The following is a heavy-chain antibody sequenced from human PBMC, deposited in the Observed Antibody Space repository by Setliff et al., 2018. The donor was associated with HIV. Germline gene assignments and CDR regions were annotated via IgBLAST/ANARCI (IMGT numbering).Heavy chain of an antibody. J-gene: IGHJ4*02. CDR1: GGSISSSNW. V-gene: IGHV4-4*02. Sequence: SETLSLTCAVSGGSISSSNWWSWVRQPPGKGLEWIWEIYHSGSTNYNPSLKSRVTISVGKSKNQFSLNLSSVTAADTAVYYCASALAWPGYFDYWGQGTRVTVSS. CDR3: ASALAWPGYFDY. D-gene: IGHD3-10*01. CDR2: IYHSGST.